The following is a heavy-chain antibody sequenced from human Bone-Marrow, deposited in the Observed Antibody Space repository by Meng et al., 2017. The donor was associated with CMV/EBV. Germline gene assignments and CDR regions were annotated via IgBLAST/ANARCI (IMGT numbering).Heavy chain of an antibody. J-gene: IGHJ4*02. CDR2: ISSSSSYI. CDR1: GFTFSSYT. D-gene: IGHD1-14*01. CDR3: ASTTDPRKY. V-gene: IGHV3-21*01. Sequence: GGSLRLSCAASGFTFSSYTINWVRQAPGKGLEWVSCISSSSSYIYYADSVKGRFTISRDNSKNTLYLQMNSLRAEDTAVYYCASTTDPRKYWGQGTLVTVSS.